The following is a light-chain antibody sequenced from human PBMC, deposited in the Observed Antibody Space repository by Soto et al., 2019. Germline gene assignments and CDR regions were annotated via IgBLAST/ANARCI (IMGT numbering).Light chain of an antibody. Sequence: EIVMTQSPATLSVSPGERATLSCRASQSVGSSLAWYQQKPGQAPRLLIYGASTRATGIPARFSGSGSGTEFTLTLSSLQSEDFAVYYCQQYNNWPPITIGQGTRLEIK. CDR2: GAS. J-gene: IGKJ5*01. V-gene: IGKV3-15*01. CDR1: QSVGSS. CDR3: QQYNNWPPIT.